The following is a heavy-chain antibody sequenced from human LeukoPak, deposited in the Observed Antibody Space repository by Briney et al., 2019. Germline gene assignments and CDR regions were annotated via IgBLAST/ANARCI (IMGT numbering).Heavy chain of an antibody. CDR3: AKVDSITLTVVVISGFDY. CDR1: GFTFSDSS. Sequence: PGGSLRLSCAASGFTFSDSSKNWVRQAPGRGLEWVSHIGIASITVYYADSVKGRFTISRDNAKNSLFLQMDNLRAEDTAIYYCAKVDSITLTVVVISGFDYWGQGTLVTVSS. D-gene: IGHD3-22*01. CDR2: IGIASITV. J-gene: IGHJ4*02. V-gene: IGHV3-48*01.